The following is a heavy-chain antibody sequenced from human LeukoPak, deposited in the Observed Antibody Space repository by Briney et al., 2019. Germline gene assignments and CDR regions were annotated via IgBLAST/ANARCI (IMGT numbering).Heavy chain of an antibody. CDR3: ARGYCSGGSCPFDS. CDR1: GASISISSYY. V-gene: IGHV4-61*01. Sequence: SETLSLTCTVSGASISISSYYWNWIRQPPGKGLEGIGNIYESGSTNYNPSLKSRVTISVDTSKDRFSLKLSSVTAADTALYYCARGYCSGGSCPFDSWGQGTVVTVSS. J-gene: IGHJ4*02. CDR2: IYESGST. D-gene: IGHD2-15*01.